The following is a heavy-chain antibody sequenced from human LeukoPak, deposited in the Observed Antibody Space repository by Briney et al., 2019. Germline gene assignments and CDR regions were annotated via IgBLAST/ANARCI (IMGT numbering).Heavy chain of an antibody. Sequence: AASVKVSCKASGYTFTGYYMQWVRQAPGQGLEWMGGIIPIFGTANYAQKFQGRVTITADESTSTAYMELSSLRSEDTAVYYCARGSQTYYYDSSGYSLAFDIWGQGTMVTVSS. CDR2: IIPIFGTA. V-gene: IGHV1-69*13. CDR1: GYTFTGYY. J-gene: IGHJ3*02. D-gene: IGHD3-22*01. CDR3: ARGSQTYYYDSSGYSLAFDI.